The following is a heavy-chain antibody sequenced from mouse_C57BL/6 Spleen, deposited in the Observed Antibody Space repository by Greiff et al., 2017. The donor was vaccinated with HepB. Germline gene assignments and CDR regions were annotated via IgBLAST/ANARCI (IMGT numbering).Heavy chain of an antibody. CDR2: ISNGGGST. J-gene: IGHJ2*01. CDR3: ARHYGYDGYFDY. CDR1: GFTFSDYY. V-gene: IGHV5-12*01. D-gene: IGHD2-2*01. Sequence: DVHLVESGGGLVQPGGSLKLSCAASGFTFSDYYMYWVRQTPEKRLEWVAYISNGGGSTYYPDTVKGRFTISRDNAKNTLYLQMSRLKSEDTAMYYCARHYGYDGYFDYWGQGTTLTVSS.